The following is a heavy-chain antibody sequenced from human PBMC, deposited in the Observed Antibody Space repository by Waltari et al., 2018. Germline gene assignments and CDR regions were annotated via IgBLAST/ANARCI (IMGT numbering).Heavy chain of an antibody. CDR3: ARGEMATIDYFDY. CDR1: GCSISSYY. D-gene: IGHD5-12*01. V-gene: IGHV4-59*01. J-gene: IGHJ4*02. Sequence: QVQLQESGPGLVKPSETLSLTCTVSGCSISSYYWRWLRQPPGKGREWIGYIYYSGSTNYNPSLKSRVTISVDTSKNQFSLKLSSVTAADTAVYYCARGEMATIDYFDYWGQGTLVTVSS. CDR2: IYYSGST.